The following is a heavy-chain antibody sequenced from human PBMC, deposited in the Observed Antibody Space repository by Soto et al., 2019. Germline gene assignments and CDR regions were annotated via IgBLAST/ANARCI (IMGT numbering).Heavy chain of an antibody. CDR1: GGSISSYY. CDR2: IYYSGST. D-gene: IGHD3-3*01. CDR3: ARVLFGRGNWFDP. Sequence: SETLSLTCTVSGGSISSYYWSWTRQPPGKGLEWIGYIYYSGSTNYNPSLKSRVTISVDTSKNQFSLKLSSVTAADTAVYYCARVLFGRGNWFDPWGQGTLVTVSS. V-gene: IGHV4-59*01. J-gene: IGHJ5*02.